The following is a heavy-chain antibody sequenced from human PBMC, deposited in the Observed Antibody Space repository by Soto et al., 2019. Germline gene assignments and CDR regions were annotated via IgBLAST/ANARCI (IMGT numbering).Heavy chain of an antibody. D-gene: IGHD2-21*02. CDR2: ISYNGRT. V-gene: IGHV4-61*01. Sequence: PSETLSLTCNVSAGSITGDSYYWTWIRQPPGMGLEWLGYISYNGRTNYNPSLKSRVTISVDTSRKQFFLRLTSVTAADTAIYYCARDPCGSDCYSGLDYWGQGSLVTVSS. J-gene: IGHJ4*02. CDR3: ARDPCGSDCYSGLDY. CDR1: AGSITGDSYY.